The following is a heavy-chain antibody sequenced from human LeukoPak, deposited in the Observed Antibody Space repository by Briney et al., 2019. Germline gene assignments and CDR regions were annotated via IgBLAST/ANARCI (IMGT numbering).Heavy chain of an antibody. V-gene: IGHV1-46*01. J-gene: IGHJ5*02. CDR2: INPSGGST. D-gene: IGHD3-22*01. CDR3: ARVWDKYYYDSSGPSSRFDP. CDR1: GYTFTSYY. Sequence: ASVKVSCKASGYTFTSYYMHWVRQAPGQGLEWMGIINPSGGSTSYAQKFQGRVTMTRDTSTSTVYMELSSLRSEDTAVYYCARVWDKYYYDSSGPSSRFDPWGQGTLVTVSS.